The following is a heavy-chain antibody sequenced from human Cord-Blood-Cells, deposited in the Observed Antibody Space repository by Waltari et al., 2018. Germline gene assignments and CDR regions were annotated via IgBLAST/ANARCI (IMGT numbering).Heavy chain of an antibody. J-gene: IGHJ4*02. Sequence: EVQLVESGGGLVQPGGSLRLSCAASGFTFSRYWMHWVRQAPGKGLVWVSRINSDGSSTSYADSVKGRFTISRDNAKNTLYLQMNSLRAEDTAVYYCASDLAAAGTDYWGQGTLVTVSS. D-gene: IGHD6-13*01. CDR2: INSDGSST. V-gene: IGHV3-74*01. CDR3: ASDLAAAGTDY. CDR1: GFTFSRYW.